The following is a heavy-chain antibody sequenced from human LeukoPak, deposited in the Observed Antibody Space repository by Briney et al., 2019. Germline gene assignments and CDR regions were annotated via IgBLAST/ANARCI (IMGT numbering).Heavy chain of an antibody. CDR2: IYSGGGT. CDR3: ARGFRSVTTWGYFDY. J-gene: IGHJ4*02. CDR1: GFTVSTNY. V-gene: IGHV3-66*01. D-gene: IGHD4-17*01. Sequence: GGSLRLSCAASGFTVSTNYMSWVRQAPGKGLEWVPLIYSGGGTYYADSVKGRFTISRDNSRNTLSLQMNSLRVDDTAVYYCARGFRSVTTWGYFDYWGQGALVTVSS.